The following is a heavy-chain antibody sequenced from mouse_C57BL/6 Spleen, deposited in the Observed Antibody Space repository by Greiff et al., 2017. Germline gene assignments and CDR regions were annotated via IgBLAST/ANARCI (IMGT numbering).Heavy chain of an antibody. CDR2: IDPETGGT. CDR1: GYTFTDYE. CDR3: RYDSSYVFDY. V-gene: IGHV1-15*01. D-gene: IGHD1-1*01. J-gene: IGHJ2*01. Sequence: QVQLQQSGAELVRPGASVTLSCKASGYTFTDYEMHWVKQTPVHGLEWIGAIDPETGGTAYNQKFKGKAILTADKSSSTAYMELRSLTSEDSAFYYCRYDSSYVFDYWGQGTTLTVSS.